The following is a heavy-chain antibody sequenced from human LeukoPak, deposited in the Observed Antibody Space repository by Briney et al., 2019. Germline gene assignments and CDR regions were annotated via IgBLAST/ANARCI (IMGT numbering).Heavy chain of an antibody. CDR1: GFTFSNYV. J-gene: IGHJ4*02. D-gene: IGHD6-13*01. Sequence: GGSLRLSCAASGFTFSNYVVSWVRQASGKGLEWVSAISGSGDSTYYADSVEGRFTISRDNSKSTLYLQMNSLRAEDTAVYYCAKPLSSTWYAAEAFDCWGQGTLVTVSS. CDR3: AKPLSSTWYAAEAFDC. CDR2: ISGSGDST. V-gene: IGHV3-23*01.